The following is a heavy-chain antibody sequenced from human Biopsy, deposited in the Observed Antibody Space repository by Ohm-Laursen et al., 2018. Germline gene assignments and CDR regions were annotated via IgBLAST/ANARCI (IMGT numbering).Heavy chain of an antibody. V-gene: IGHV4-59*01. Sequence: TLSPTCSVSGGAIISYYWTWIRQPPGKGLEWIGHVYNGGSTNYNPSLKSRVTISKDTSKNQFSLQVNSVTAADTAVYYCARTPRDSFWSGSYKRGLWFDPWGQGTLVIVSS. J-gene: IGHJ5*02. CDR2: VYNGGST. CDR1: GGAIISYY. CDR3: ARTPRDSFWSGSYKRGLWFDP. D-gene: IGHD3-3*01.